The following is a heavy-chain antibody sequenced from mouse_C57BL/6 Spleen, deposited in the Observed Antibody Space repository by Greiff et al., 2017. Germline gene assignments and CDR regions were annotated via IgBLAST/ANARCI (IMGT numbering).Heavy chain of an antibody. V-gene: IGHV1-5*01. CDR2: IYPGNSDT. Sequence: VQLKQSGTVLARPGASVKMSCKTSGYTFTSYWMHWVKQRPGQGLEWIGAIYPGNSDTSYNQKFKGKAKLTAVTSASTAYMELSSLTNEDSAVYYCTRKDDYDVPAWFAYWGQGTLVTVSA. CDR1: GYTFTSYW. CDR3: TRKDDYDVPAWFAY. D-gene: IGHD2-4*01. J-gene: IGHJ3*01.